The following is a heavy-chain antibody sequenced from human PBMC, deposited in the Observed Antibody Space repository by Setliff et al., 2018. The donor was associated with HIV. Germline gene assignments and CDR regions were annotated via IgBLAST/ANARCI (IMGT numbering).Heavy chain of an antibody. V-gene: IGHV4-38-2*02. D-gene: IGHD5-18*01. CDR3: ARDRYTYAYLDY. Sequence: TSETLSLTCSVPGYAIDNGYTWGWIRQSPGKGLEWIGNVYHTGRAFYNPSLQSRVTISVDTSKNQFSLKLTSVAAADTAVYYCARDRYTYAYLDYWGQGTLVTAPQ. J-gene: IGHJ4*02. CDR1: GYAIDNGYT. CDR2: VYHTGRA.